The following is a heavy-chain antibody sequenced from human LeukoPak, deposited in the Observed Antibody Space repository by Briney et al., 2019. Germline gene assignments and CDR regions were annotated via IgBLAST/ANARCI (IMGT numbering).Heavy chain of an antibody. CDR1: GFTFSNSY. V-gene: IGHV3-23*01. CDR3: ASRPRADMGPLDY. Sequence: GGSLRLPCAASGFTFSNSYMSWVRQAPGKGLEWVASITGDGTRTYYTDSVKGRFTISRDNSKNTLYLQMNSLRADETAIYYCASRPRADMGPLDYWGQGALVTVST. D-gene: IGHD1-14*01. CDR2: ITGDGTRT. J-gene: IGHJ4*02.